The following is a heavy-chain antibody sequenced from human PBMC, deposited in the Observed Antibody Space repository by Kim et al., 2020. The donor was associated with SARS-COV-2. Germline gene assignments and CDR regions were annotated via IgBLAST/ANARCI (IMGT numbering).Heavy chain of an antibody. CDR2: ISSSSSYI. J-gene: IGHJ4*02. D-gene: IGHD2-15*01. CDR3: ARDDPQSYCSGDSCYIAY. Sequence: GGSLRLSCAASGFTFSSYSMNWVRQAPGKGLEWVSSISSSSSYIYYADSVKGRFTISIDNAKNSLYLQMNSLRAEDTAVYYCARDDPQSYCSGDSCYIAYWGQGTLVTVSS. V-gene: IGHV3-21*01. CDR1: GFTFSSYS.